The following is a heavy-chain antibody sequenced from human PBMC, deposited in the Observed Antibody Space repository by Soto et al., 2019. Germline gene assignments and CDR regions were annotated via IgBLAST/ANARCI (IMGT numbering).Heavy chain of an antibody. J-gene: IGHJ3*02. CDR3: AKDLALLRYFDWLLRGGAFDI. CDR1: GFTFSSYG. CDR2: ISYDGSNK. Sequence: GGSLRLSCAASGFTFSSYGMHWVRQAPGKGLEWVAVISYDGSNKYYADSVKGRFTISRDNSKNTLYLQMNSLRAEDTAVYYCAKDLALLRYFDWLLRGGAFDIWGQGTMVTVSS. V-gene: IGHV3-30*18. D-gene: IGHD3-9*01.